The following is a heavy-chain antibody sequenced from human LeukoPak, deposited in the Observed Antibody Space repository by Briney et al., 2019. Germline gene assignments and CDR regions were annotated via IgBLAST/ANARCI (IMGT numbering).Heavy chain of an antibody. CDR1: GFTFSSYS. D-gene: IGHD3-22*01. J-gene: IGHJ4*02. Sequence: GSLRLSCAASGFTFSSYSMNWVRQAPGKGLEWVSSISSSSSYIYYADSVKGRFTISRDNAKNSLYLQMNSLRAEDTAVYYCARDQRNYYDSSGYLDQNDYWGQGTLVTVSP. CDR2: ISSSSSYI. CDR3: ARDQRNYYDSSGYLDQNDY. V-gene: IGHV3-21*01.